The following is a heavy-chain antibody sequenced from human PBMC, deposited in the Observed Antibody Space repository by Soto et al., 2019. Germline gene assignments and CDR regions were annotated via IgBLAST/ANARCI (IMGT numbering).Heavy chain of an antibody. D-gene: IGHD6-13*01. J-gene: IGHJ5*02. CDR1: GDSFSGYC. Sequence: SETLSLTCTVSGDSFSGYCWCWIRQPAGKGLEWIGRVYTSGNTDYNPSLTSRVTVSVDTSKNQFSLKLRFVTAADTAVYYCARLSAETVGDGCCCDPWGPGTLVTVSS. V-gene: IGHV4-4*07. CDR3: ARLSAETVGDGCCCDP. CDR2: VYTSGNT.